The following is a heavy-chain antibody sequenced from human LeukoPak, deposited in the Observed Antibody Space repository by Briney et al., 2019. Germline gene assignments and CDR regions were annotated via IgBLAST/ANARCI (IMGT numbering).Heavy chain of an antibody. D-gene: IGHD2-8*01. V-gene: IGHV3-23*01. CDR1: GFTVSSNY. J-gene: IGHJ4*02. Sequence: GGSLRLSCAASGFTVSSNYMSWVRQAPGKGLEWVSAISASGGGTYYADSVKGRFTISRDNSRSTVFLQMNSLRAEDTAVYYCAKAPHCPNDVCRYFDYWGQGILVTVSS. CDR3: AKAPHCPNDVCRYFDY. CDR2: ISASGGGT.